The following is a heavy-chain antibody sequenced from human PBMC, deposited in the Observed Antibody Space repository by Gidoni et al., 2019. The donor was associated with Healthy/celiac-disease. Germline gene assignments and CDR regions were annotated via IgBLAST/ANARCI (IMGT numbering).Heavy chain of an antibody. V-gene: IGHV3-33*01. CDR1: GFTFSSDG. J-gene: IGHJ4*02. Sequence: QVQLVEYGGGVVQPGRSLRLSCAASGFTFSSDGMHWVRQAPGKGLEWVAVIWYDGSNKYYADSVKGRFTISRDNSKNTLYLQMNSLRAEDTAVYYCARVGSIFGPFDYWGQGTLVTVSS. D-gene: IGHD3-3*01. CDR3: ARVGSIFGPFDY. CDR2: IWYDGSNK.